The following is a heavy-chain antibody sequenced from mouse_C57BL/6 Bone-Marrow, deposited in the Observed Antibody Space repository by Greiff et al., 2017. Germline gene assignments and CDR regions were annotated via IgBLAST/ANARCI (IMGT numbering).Heavy chain of an antibody. CDR1: GIDFSRYW. CDR3: ARPNYYDYTWYFDV. J-gene: IGHJ1*03. CDR2: INPDSSTI. Sequence: EVMLVESGGGLVQPGGSLKLSCAASGIDFSRYWMSWVRRAPGKGLEWIGEINPDSSTINYAPSLKDKFIISRDNAKNTLYLQMSKVRSEDTALYYCARPNYYDYTWYFDVWGTGTTVTVSS. D-gene: IGHD2-4*01. V-gene: IGHV4-1*01.